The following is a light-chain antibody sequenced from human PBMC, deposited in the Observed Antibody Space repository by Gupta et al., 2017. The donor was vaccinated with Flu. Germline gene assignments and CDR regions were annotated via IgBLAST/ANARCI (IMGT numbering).Light chain of an antibody. CDR1: QSVRSN. CDR2: GAS. J-gene: IGKJ3*01. Sequence: TQSASPGAPVDLSCRASQSVRSNLAWYAQKPGQSRMLLIYGASTRATEITARFTGSGAGTEWTLTISSIHTVDFEVYFCQQYNTWPPCFTFGHGTKVDVK. CDR3: QQYNTWPPCFT. V-gene: IGKV3-15*01.